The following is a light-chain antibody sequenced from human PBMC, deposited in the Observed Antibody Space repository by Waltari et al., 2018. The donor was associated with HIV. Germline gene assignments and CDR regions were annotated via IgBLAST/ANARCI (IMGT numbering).Light chain of an antibody. CDR3: QSYDSSLSIV. J-gene: IGLJ1*01. CDR2: GNS. V-gene: IGLV1-40*01. Sequence: QSLLTQPPSVSGAPGQRVTISCTGSSSNMEAGSHVHWYQQLPGTAPKLLIYGNSNRPSGVPDRFSGSKSGTSASLAITGLQAEDEADYYCQSYDSSLSIVFGTGTKVTVL. CDR1: SSNMEAGSH.